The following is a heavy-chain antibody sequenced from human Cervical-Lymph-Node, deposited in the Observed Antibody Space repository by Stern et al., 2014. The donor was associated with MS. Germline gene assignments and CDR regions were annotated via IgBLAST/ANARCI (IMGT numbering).Heavy chain of an antibody. J-gene: IGHJ4*02. D-gene: IGHD2-8*01. V-gene: IGHV1-18*01. Sequence: VQLVESGTEVKKPGASVLVSCKASGYTFTTYGITWVRQAPGQGLEWMGWISGGRGNTKYAQKVQDRVTMTRDSTTGTRYMEVRSLRSEDTAVYYCARDKMHAFDYWGQGTQVTVPS. CDR1: GYTFTTYG. CDR2: ISGGRGNT. CDR3: ARDKMHAFDY.